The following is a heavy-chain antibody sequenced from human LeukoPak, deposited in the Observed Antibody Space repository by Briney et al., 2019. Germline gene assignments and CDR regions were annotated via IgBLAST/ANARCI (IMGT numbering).Heavy chain of an antibody. CDR1: GFTFSSYA. V-gene: IGHV3-30-3*01. CDR2: KSYDGSNK. CDR3: ARTDDYGDYLFDY. J-gene: IGHJ4*02. D-gene: IGHD4-17*01. Sequence: GALILSCAASGFTFSSYAMHWVRQAPGKGLGWVAVKSYDGSNKYYAGSVKGRFTISRDNSKNTLYLQMNSLRAEDTAVYYCARTDDYGDYLFDYWGQGTLVTVSS.